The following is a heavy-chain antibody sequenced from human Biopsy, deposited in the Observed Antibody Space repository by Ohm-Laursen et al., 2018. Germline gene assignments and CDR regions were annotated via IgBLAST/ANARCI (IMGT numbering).Heavy chain of an antibody. CDR3: ARGPHSGSHSCFDY. V-gene: IGHV1-69*13. D-gene: IGHD1-26*01. Sequence: ASVKASCKASGGTLINYAISWVRQAPGQGLEWMGGIIPMFGTANYAQMFQGRVTISADESTSTSYMELSSLTTEDTAIYYCARGPHSGSHSCFDYWGRGTLVTVSS. J-gene: IGHJ4*02. CDR2: IIPMFGTA. CDR1: GGTLINYA.